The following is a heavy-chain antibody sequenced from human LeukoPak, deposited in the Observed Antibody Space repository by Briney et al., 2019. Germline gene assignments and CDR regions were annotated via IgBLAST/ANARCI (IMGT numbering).Heavy chain of an antibody. D-gene: IGHD4-17*01. J-gene: IGHJ4*02. CDR1: GFTFSSYA. Sequence: GGSLRLSCAASGFTFSSYAMSWVRQAPGKGLEWVSAISGSGGSTYYADSVKGRFTISRDNSKNTLYLQMNSLRVEDTAVYYCAKHYYGDYIRFPYDYWGQGTLVTVSS. CDR3: AKHYYGDYIRFPYDY. V-gene: IGHV3-23*01. CDR2: ISGSGGST.